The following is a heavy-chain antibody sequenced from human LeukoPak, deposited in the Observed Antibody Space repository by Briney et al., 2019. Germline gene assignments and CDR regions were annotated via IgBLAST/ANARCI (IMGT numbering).Heavy chain of an antibody. V-gene: IGHV3-64*01. D-gene: IGHD2-8*01. CDR2: ISSNGGST. CDR1: GFTFSSYA. Sequence: GGSLRLSCAASGFTFSSYAMHWVRQAPGKGLEYVSAISSNGGSTYYANSVKGRFTISRDNSKNTLYLQMNSLRAEDTAVYYCARDQEGPYVYWGQGTLVTVSS. J-gene: IGHJ4*02. CDR3: ARDQEGPYVY.